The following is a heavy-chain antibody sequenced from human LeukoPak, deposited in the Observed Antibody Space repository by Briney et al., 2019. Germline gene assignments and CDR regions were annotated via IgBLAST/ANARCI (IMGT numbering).Heavy chain of an antibody. CDR2: LNPDTGST. D-gene: IGHD3-10*01. CDR3: ARESFSGSGGLNWFAP. CDR1: VYTFTCYY. V-gene: IGHV1-2*02. Sequence: ASVPVSFKSSVYTFTCYYIHWVRQAPGQGREWMGGLNPDTGSTNYAQKFQARVIMTRDTSINTAYMEVRRLKYDATARYFCARESFSGSGGLNWFAPWGQGTLVTVSA. J-gene: IGHJ5*02.